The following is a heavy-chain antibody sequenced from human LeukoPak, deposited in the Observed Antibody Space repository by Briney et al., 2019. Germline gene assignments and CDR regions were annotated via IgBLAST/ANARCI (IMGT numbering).Heavy chain of an antibody. Sequence: SETLSLTCAVYGGSFSGYYWSWIRQPPGKGLEWIGEINHSGSTNYNPSLKSRVTISVDTSKSQFSLKLSSVTAADTAVYYCARCIAVAGFDYWGQGTLGTVSS. CDR3: ARCIAVAGFDY. CDR1: GGSFSGYY. CDR2: INHSGST. J-gene: IGHJ4*02. D-gene: IGHD6-19*01. V-gene: IGHV4-34*01.